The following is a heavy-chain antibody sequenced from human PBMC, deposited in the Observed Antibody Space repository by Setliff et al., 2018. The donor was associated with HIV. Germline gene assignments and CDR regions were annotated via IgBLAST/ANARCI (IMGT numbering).Heavy chain of an antibody. D-gene: IGHD2-21*01. Sequence: SETLSLTCTVSGGSISSGSYYWSWIRQPPGKGLEWIGSIYYSGSTYYNPSLKSRVTISVDTSKNQFSLKLRSVTAADTAVYYCARKHVINVFDYWGQGMLVTVSS. V-gene: IGHV4-39*07. CDR3: ARKHVINVFDY. CDR1: GGSISSGSYY. J-gene: IGHJ4*02. CDR2: IYYSGST.